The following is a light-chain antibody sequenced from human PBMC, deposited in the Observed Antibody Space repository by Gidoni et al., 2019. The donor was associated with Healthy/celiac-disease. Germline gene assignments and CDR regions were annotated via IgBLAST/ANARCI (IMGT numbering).Light chain of an antibody. Sequence: DIQMTQSPSTLSASVADRVTITCRASQSISSWLAWYQQKPVKAPKLLIYDASSLESGVPSRFSGSGSGTEFTLNISSLQPDDFATYYCHSGTFGQGTKVEIK. V-gene: IGKV1-5*01. CDR2: DAS. CDR3: HSGT. J-gene: IGKJ1*01. CDR1: QSISSW.